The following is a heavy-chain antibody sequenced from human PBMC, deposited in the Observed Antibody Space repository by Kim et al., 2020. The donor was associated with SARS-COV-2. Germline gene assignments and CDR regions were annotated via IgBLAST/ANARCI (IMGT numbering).Heavy chain of an antibody. CDR2: ISAYNGNT. D-gene: IGHD3-9*01. CDR3: ARVDFLLRYFDRPQNWFDP. Sequence: ASVKVSCKASGYTFTSYGISWVRQAPGQGLEWMGWISAYNGNTNYAQKLQGRVTMTTDTSTSTAYMELRSLRSDDTAVYYCARVDFLLRYFDRPQNWFDPWGQGTLVTVSS. V-gene: IGHV1-18*01. CDR1: GYTFTSYG. J-gene: IGHJ5*02.